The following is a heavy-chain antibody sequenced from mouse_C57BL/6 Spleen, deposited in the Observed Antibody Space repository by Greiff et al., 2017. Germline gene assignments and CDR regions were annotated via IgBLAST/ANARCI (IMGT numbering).Heavy chain of an antibody. J-gene: IGHJ2*01. CDR1: GYSITSGYY. CDR2: ISYDGSN. V-gene: IGHV3-6*01. D-gene: IGHD1-1*01. CDR3: AVIYYYGDYFDY. Sequence: EVQRVESGPGLVKPSQSLSLTCSVTGYSITSGYYWNWIRQFPGNKLEWMGYISYDGSNNYNPSLKNRISITRDTSKNQFFLKLNSVTTEDTATXYCAVIYYYGDYFDYWGQGTTLTVSS.